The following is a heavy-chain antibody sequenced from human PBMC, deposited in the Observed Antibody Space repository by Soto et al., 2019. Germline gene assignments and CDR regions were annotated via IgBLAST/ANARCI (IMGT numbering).Heavy chain of an antibody. Sequence: QVQLQESGPGLVKPSQTLSLICIVSGDSISTGGYYWHWIRQHPGKGLEWIGYIYYKGTTYYSPSLKSRLTISVYTAKTRFSPKLSSVTAADTAVYYCARASQIPGSYGIDVWGQGTTVTVSS. D-gene: IGHD2-2*02. J-gene: IGHJ6*02. CDR3: ARASQIPGSYGIDV. CDR1: GDSISTGGYY. CDR2: IYYKGTT. V-gene: IGHV4-31*02.